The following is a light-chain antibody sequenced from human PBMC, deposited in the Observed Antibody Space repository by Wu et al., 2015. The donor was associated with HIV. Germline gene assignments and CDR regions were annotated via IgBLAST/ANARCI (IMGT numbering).Light chain of an antibody. Sequence: EIVLTQSPGTLSLSPGERVTLSCRASQSISSSLGWYQHKPGQAPRLLISGATNRATGIPDRFSGSGSGTDFTLTISSLQPEDFATYYCQQSYSMSYTFGQGTKLEIK. CDR3: QQSYSMSYT. CDR2: GAT. V-gene: IGKV3-20*01. J-gene: IGKJ2*01. CDR1: QSISSS.